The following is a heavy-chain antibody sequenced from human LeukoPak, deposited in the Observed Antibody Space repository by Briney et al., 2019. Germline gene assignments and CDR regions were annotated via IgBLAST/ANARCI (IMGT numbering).Heavy chain of an antibody. V-gene: IGHV1-18*04. CDR2: INCYNGNT. Sequence: ASVKVSCKASGYTFTNYGITWVRQAPGQGLEWIGWINCYNGNTYYEQRLQGRVTMTTDTSTGTAYMELRSLRSEDTAVYYCAREVDILTVTYAFDIWGQGTMVTVSS. D-gene: IGHD3-9*01. CDR1: GYTFTNYG. J-gene: IGHJ3*02. CDR3: AREVDILTVTYAFDI.